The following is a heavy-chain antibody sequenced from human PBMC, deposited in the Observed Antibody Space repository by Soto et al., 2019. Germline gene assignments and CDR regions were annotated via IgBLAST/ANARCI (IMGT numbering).Heavy chain of an antibody. Sequence: EAQLVESGGGLVQPGGSLRVSCAASGFDFSTYWMHWVRQAPGKGLEWVSRIDDDGSSTRYADSVKGRFTISRDNAKNMVYLEMNSLTTEDTAVYYCARRLELPLGASHYYYGTDVWGQGTTVTVSS. CDR3: ARRLELPLGASHYYYGTDV. D-gene: IGHD1-7*01. CDR2: IDDDGSST. V-gene: IGHV3-74*01. CDR1: GFDFSTYW. J-gene: IGHJ6*02.